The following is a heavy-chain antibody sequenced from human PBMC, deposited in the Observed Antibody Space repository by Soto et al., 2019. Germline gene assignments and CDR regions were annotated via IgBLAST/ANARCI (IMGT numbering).Heavy chain of an antibody. CDR3: AKAANYNIPPYSWFDP. CDR2: ISGGGGTT. CDR1: GFTFSSYA. D-gene: IGHD1-7*01. J-gene: IGHJ5*02. V-gene: IGHV3-23*01. Sequence: EVQLLESGGGLVQPGGSLRLSCAASGFTFSSYAMSWVRQAPGKGLEWVSAISGGGGTTYYGDSVKGRFTISRDNSKNTLYLQLNSLRAGDTAIYYCAKAANYNIPPYSWFDPWGQGTLVTVSS.